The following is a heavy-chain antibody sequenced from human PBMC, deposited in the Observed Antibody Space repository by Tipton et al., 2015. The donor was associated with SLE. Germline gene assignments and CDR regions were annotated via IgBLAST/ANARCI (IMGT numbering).Heavy chain of an antibody. CDR1: GGSISSHY. CDR3: ARDPYDSWSDYQATFDY. Sequence: TLSLTCTVSGGSISSHYWSWIRQSPGRGLEWIGYIHHSGSTKYNPSLKSRVAMSLDTSRNQISVSLDSVSAADTAVYYCARDPYDSWSDYQATFDYWGQGTLVTVSS. J-gene: IGHJ4*02. D-gene: IGHD3-3*01. CDR2: IHHSGST. V-gene: IGHV4-59*11.